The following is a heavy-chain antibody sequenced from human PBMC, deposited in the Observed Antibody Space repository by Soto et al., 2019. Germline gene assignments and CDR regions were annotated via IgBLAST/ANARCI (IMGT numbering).Heavy chain of an antibody. D-gene: IGHD3-22*01. CDR1: GYTLTELS. CDR2: FDPEDGET. Sequence: ASVKVSCKVSGYTLTELSMHWVRQAPGKGLEWMGGFDPEDGETIYAQKFQGRVTMTEDTSTDTAYMELSSLRFEDTAVYYCATRDSLLYDSSVPFQHWGQGTLVT. V-gene: IGHV1-24*01. J-gene: IGHJ1*01. CDR3: ATRDSLLYDSSVPFQH.